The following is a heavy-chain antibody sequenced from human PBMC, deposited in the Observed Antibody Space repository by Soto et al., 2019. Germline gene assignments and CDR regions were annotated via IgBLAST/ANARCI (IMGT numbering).Heavy chain of an antibody. Sequence: SVKCSCMASGGTFSIYAISWVRQAPGQGREWMGGIIPIFGTANYAQKFQGRVTITADESTSTAYMELSSLRSEDTAVYYCARVERNYYDSSGYNDAFDIWGQGTMVTV. D-gene: IGHD3-22*01. CDR3: ARVERNYYDSSGYNDAFDI. CDR2: IIPIFGTA. J-gene: IGHJ3*02. CDR1: GGTFSIYA. V-gene: IGHV1-69*01.